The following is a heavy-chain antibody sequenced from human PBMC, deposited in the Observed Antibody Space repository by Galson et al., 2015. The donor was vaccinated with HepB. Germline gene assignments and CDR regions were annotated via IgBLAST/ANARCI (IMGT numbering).Heavy chain of an antibody. CDR2: IKQDGSEK. CDR3: AGDGRGSIPFDY. V-gene: IGHV3-7*01. Sequence: SLRLSCAASGFNFGTYWMTWVRQAPGKGLERVANIKQDGSEKLYVDSVKGRFTISRDSAKNSLYLQMNSLRDEDTAVYYCAGDGRGSIPFDYWGQGALVTVSS. J-gene: IGHJ4*02. CDR1: GFNFGTYW. D-gene: IGHD3-10*01.